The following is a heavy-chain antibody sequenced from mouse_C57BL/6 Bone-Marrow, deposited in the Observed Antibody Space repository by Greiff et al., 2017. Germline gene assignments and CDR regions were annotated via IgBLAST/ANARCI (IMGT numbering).Heavy chain of an antibody. CDR3: ARNYGLYYALDY. D-gene: IGHD1-1*01. CDR1: GFSLTSYG. CDR2: IWSGGST. J-gene: IGHJ4*01. Sequence: QVQLQQSGPGLVQPSQSLSITCTVSGFSLTSYGVHWVRQSPGKGLEWLGVIWSGGSTDYNAAFISRLSISKDNSKSQVFFKMNSLRADDTAIYYCARNYGLYYALDYWGQGTSVTVSS. V-gene: IGHV2-2*01.